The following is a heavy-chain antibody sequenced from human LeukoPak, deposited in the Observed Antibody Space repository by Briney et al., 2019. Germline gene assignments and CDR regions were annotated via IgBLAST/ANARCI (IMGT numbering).Heavy chain of an antibody. V-gene: IGHV1-46*01. CDR3: ARGKSSVWPVGLCMDV. Sequence: ASVKVSCKASGYTFTNYYMHWVRQAPGQGLEWMGMISPSGGSTSYPQKFQGRVTMTRDTSTSTVYMELSSLRSEDTAVYFCARGKSSVWPVGLCMDVWGQGTTVTVSS. CDR1: GYTFTNYY. D-gene: IGHD6-19*01. J-gene: IGHJ6*02. CDR2: ISPSGGST.